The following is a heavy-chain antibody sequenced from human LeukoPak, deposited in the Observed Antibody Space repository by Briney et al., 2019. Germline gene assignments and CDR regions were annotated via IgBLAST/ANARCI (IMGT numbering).Heavy chain of an antibody. CDR1: GGSISSSSYY. Sequence: PSETLSLTCTVSGGSISSSSYYWGWIRQPPGKGLEWVGSIYYSGSTYYNPSLKSRVTISVDTSKNQFSLKLSSVTAADTAVYYCARTTHVDYDFWSGPATYYFDYWGQGTLVTVSS. CDR2: IYYSGST. V-gene: IGHV4-39*07. J-gene: IGHJ4*02. D-gene: IGHD3-3*01. CDR3: ARTTHVDYDFWSGPATYYFDY.